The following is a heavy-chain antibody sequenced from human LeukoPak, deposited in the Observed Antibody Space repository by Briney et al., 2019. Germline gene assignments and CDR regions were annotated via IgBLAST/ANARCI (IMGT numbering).Heavy chain of an antibody. D-gene: IGHD3-22*01. CDR2: INPSGGST. CDR1: GYTFTSYY. CDR3: ARELGPYYYDSSGYYSPFDY. J-gene: IGHJ4*02. V-gene: IGHV1-46*01. Sequence: ASVKVSCKASGYTFTSYYMHWVRQAPGQGLEWMGIINPSGGSTSYAQKFQGRVTMTRDTSTSTVYMELSSLRSEDTAVYYCARELGPYYYDSSGYYSPFDYWGQGTLVTVPS.